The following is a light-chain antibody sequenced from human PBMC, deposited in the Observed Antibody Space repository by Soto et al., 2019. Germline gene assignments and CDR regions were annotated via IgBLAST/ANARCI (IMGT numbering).Light chain of an antibody. CDR1: SSDIGGYIY. Sequence: QSVLTQPAPVSASPGQSITISCTGTSSDIGGYIYVSWYQHHPGKAPRLMIYEVSSRPSGVSNRFSGSKSGNTASLTISGLQAEDEAQYYCSSYSSANTVIFGGGTQLTVL. V-gene: IGLV2-14*01. CDR3: SSYSSANTVI. J-gene: IGLJ2*01. CDR2: EVS.